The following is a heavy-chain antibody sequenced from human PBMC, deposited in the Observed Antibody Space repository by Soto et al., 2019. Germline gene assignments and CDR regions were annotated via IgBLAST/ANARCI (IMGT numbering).Heavy chain of an antibody. CDR1: GFTFSSYW. J-gene: IGHJ4*02. CDR3: ARHDYVWGSPIDYFDY. D-gene: IGHD3-16*01. V-gene: IGHV3-7*01. Sequence: GGSLRLSCAASGFTFSSYWMSWARQAPGKGLEWVANIKQDGSEKYYVDSVKGRFTISRDNAKNSLYLQMNSLRAEDTAVYYCARHDYVWGSPIDYFDYWGQGTMVTVYS. CDR2: IKQDGSEK.